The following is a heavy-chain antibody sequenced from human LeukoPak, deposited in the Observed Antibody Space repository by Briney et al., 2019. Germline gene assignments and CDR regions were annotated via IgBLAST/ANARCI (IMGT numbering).Heavy chain of an antibody. V-gene: IGHV4-34*01. Sequence: SETLSLTCAVYGGSFSGYYWSWIRQPPGKGLEWIGYIYYSGSTDYNPSLKSRFTISVDTSKNQFSLKLSSVTAADTAVYYCARGPNYVWGSYRYFDYWGQGILVTVSS. J-gene: IGHJ4*02. D-gene: IGHD3-16*01. CDR2: IYYSGST. CDR1: GGSFSGYY. CDR3: ARGPNYVWGSYRYFDY.